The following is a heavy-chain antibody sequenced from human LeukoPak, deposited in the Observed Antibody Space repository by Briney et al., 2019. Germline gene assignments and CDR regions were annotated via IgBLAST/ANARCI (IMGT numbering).Heavy chain of an antibody. J-gene: IGHJ3*02. Sequence: PGGSLRLSCAASGFTFSSYGMHWVRQAPGKGLEWVAVISYDGSNKYYADSVKGRFTISRDNSKNTLYLQMNSLRAGDTAVYYCAKGLLLWFGEFDAFDIWGQGTMVTVSS. D-gene: IGHD3-10*01. CDR2: ISYDGSNK. V-gene: IGHV3-30*18. CDR1: GFTFSSYG. CDR3: AKGLLLWFGEFDAFDI.